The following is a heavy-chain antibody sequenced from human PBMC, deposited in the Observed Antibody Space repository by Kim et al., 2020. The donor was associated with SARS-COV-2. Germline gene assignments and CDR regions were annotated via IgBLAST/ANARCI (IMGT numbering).Heavy chain of an antibody. CDR3: ARVVPDELGYCSSTSCYFDY. D-gene: IGHD2-2*01. CDR2: IYYSGST. V-gene: IGHV4-31*03. CDR1: GGSISSGGYY. Sequence: SETLSLTCTVSGGSISSGGYYWSWIRQHPGKGLEWIGYIYYSGSTYYNPSLKSRVTISVDTSKNQFSLKLSSVTAADTAVYYCARVVPDELGYCSSTSCYFDYWGQGTLVTVSS. J-gene: IGHJ4*02.